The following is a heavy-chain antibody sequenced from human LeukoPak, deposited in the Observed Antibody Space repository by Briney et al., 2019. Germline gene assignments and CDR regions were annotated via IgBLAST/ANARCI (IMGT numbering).Heavy chain of an antibody. Sequence: PSETLSLTCAVYGGSFSGYYWSWIRQPPGKGLECIGEINHSGSTNYNPSLKSRVTISVDTSKNQFSLKLSSVTAADTAVYYCARHGYYYGSGSYPIYYYYYMDVWGKGTTVTISS. J-gene: IGHJ6*03. CDR3: ARHGYYYGSGSYPIYYYYYMDV. CDR1: GGSFSGYY. V-gene: IGHV4-34*01. D-gene: IGHD3-10*01. CDR2: INHSGST.